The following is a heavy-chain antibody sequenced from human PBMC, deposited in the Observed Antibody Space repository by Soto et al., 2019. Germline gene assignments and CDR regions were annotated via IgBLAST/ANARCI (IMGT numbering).Heavy chain of an antibody. CDR2: ISAYNGNR. CDR3: ARGASHYYYYYGMDV. V-gene: IGHV1-18*01. CDR1: GYTFNNYG. Sequence: QDQLVQSGAEVKKPGASVKVSCKASGYTFNNYGISWVRQAPGQGLEWKGWISAYNGNRNYAQKFQGRVSMTTETSTSTAYMELRSLRSDDTAVFYCARGASHYYYYYGMDVWGQGTTVTVSS. J-gene: IGHJ6*02.